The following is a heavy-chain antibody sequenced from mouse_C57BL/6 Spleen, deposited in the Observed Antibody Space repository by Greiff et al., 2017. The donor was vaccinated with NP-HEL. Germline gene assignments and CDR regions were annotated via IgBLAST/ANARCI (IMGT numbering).Heavy chain of an antibody. Sequence: VQLQQSGAELVRPGTSVKLSCKASGYTFTSYWMHWVKQRPGQGLEWIGVIDPSDSYTNYNQKFKGKATLTVDTSSSTAYMQLSSLTSEDSAVYYCARDDGLAMDYWGQGTSVTVSS. CDR2: IDPSDSYT. D-gene: IGHD3-1*01. J-gene: IGHJ4*01. V-gene: IGHV1-59*01. CDR3: ARDDGLAMDY. CDR1: GYTFTSYW.